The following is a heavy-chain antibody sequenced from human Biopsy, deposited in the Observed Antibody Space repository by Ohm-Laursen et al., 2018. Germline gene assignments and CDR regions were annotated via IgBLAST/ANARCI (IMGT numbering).Heavy chain of an antibody. J-gene: IGHJ4*02. CDR1: GDAFLGYY. D-gene: IGHD3-3*01. V-gene: IGHV1-2*02. Sequence: GSSVKVSCKASGDAFLGYYLHWVRQAPGQGLEWMGSIYPNNGDTDFAQKFQGRVSMTRDTSVSTAYLELSSLRSDDTAIYYCARDLLEWSLPSWGQGTLVTVSS. CDR3: ARDLLEWSLPS. CDR2: IYPNNGDT.